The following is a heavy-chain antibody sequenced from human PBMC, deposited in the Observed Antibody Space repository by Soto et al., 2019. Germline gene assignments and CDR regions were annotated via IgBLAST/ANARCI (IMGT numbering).Heavy chain of an antibody. CDR2: IKQDGSEK. J-gene: IGHJ4*02. CDR1: GFTFSSYW. Sequence: GGSLRLSCAASGFTFSSYWMSWVRQAPGKGLEWVASIKQDGSEKYYVDSVKGRFTISRDNAKNSLYLQMNSLRAEDTAVYYCASKGVSAAYCIDYWGQGTLVTVSS. CDR3: ASKGVSAAYCIDY. V-gene: IGHV3-7*01. D-gene: IGHD2-2*01.